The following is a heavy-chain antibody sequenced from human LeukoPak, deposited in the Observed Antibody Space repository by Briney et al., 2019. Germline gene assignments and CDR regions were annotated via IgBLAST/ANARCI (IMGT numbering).Heavy chain of an antibody. Sequence: SETLSLTCTVSGGSISTFYWSWIRQPPGKALEWIGYIYHTGGTNYSPSLKSRVTISVDTSKNQFSLKLSSVTAADTAVYYCARPESYYYGSGSHPNWFDPWGQGTLVTVSS. V-gene: IGHV4-59*08. CDR3: ARPESYYYGSGSHPNWFDP. D-gene: IGHD3-10*01. CDR2: IYHTGGT. CDR1: GGSISTFY. J-gene: IGHJ5*02.